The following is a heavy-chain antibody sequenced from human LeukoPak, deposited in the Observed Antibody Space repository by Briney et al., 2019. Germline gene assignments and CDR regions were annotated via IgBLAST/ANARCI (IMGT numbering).Heavy chain of an antibody. Sequence: SQTLSLTCTVSGGSISSGGYYWSWIRQHPGKGLEWIGYIYYSGSTYCNPSLKSRVTISVDTSKNQFSLKLSSVTAADTAVYYCARSPAGMMTTYGPRYDYWGQGTLVTVSS. CDR2: IYYSGST. CDR3: ARSPAGMMTTYGPRYDY. CDR1: GGSISSGGYY. J-gene: IGHJ4*02. D-gene: IGHD4-17*01. V-gene: IGHV4-31*03.